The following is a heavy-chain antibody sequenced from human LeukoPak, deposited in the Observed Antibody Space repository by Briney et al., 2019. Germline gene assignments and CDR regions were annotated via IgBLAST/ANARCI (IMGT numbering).Heavy chain of an antibody. J-gene: IGHJ4*02. D-gene: IGHD3-10*01. CDR3: ARKKAPLWFGELYYFDY. V-gene: IGHV4-34*01. Sequence: SETLSLTCAVYGGSFSGYYWSWIRQPPGKGLEWIGEINHSGSTNYNPSLKSRVTISVDTSKNQLSLKLSSVTAADTAVYYCARKKAPLWFGELYYFDYWGQGTLVTVSS. CDR1: GGSFSGYY. CDR2: INHSGST.